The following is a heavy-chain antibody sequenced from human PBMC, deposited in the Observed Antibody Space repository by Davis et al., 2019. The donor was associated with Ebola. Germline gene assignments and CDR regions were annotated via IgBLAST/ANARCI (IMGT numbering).Heavy chain of an antibody. CDR2: ISGSGGST. D-gene: IGHD1-26*01. CDR1: CFPFRSYS. V-gene: IGHV3-23*01. J-gene: IGHJ4*02. CDR3: AKDRARGSYSLWDY. Sequence: GESLKISCAASCFPFRSYSMNWVRQAPGKGLEWVSAISGSGGSTYYADSVKGRFTISRDNSKNTLYLQMNSLRAEDTAVYYCAKDRARGSYSLWDYWGQGTLVTVSS.